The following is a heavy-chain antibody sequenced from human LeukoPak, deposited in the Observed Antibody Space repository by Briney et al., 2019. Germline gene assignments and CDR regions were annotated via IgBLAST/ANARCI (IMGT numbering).Heavy chain of an antibody. Sequence: SVKVSCKASGFTLDNSAMQWVRQARGQRLEWIGWIVVGSGSTNCAQKFQQRVTITRDMSTSTVYMELNSLRSEDTAVYYCAADPSWLLRYVGYGYEFDYWGQGTLVTVSS. V-gene: IGHV1-58*02. D-gene: IGHD5-12*01. CDR3: AADPSWLLRYVGYGYEFDY. CDR2: IVVGSGST. J-gene: IGHJ4*02. CDR1: GFTLDNSA.